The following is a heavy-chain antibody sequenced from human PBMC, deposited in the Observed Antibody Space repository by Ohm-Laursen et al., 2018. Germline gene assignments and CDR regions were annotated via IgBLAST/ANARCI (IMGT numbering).Heavy chain of an antibody. CDR1: GFTFSSYG. D-gene: IGHD5-18*01. CDR2: IWYDGSNK. CDR3: ARVTAMDEYYYYGMDV. J-gene: IGHJ6*02. V-gene: IGHV3-33*01. Sequence: SLRLSCSASGFTFSSYGMHWVRQAPGKGLEWVAVIWYDGSNKYYADSVKGRFTISRDNSKNTLYLQMNSLRAEDTAVYYCARVTAMDEYYYYGMDVWGQGTTVTVSS.